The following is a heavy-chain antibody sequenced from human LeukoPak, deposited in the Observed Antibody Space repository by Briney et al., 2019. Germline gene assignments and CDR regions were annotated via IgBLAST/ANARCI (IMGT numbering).Heavy chain of an antibody. CDR2: INPNSGGT. D-gene: IGHD3-22*01. V-gene: IGHV1-2*06. CDR1: GYTFTSYY. CDR3: ARTRAFYDSSGPGDY. Sequence: ASVKVSCKASGYTFTSYYMHWVRQAPGQGLEWMGRINPNSGGTNYAQKFQGRVTMTRDTSISTAYMELSRLRSDDTAVYYCARTRAFYDSSGPGDYWGQGTLVTVSS. J-gene: IGHJ4*02.